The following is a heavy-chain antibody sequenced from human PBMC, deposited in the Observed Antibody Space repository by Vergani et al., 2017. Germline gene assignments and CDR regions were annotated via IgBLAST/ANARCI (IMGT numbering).Heavy chain of an antibody. CDR2: IQYDGSDI. D-gene: IGHD3-10*01. V-gene: IGHV3-30*02. CDR3: ANEGSANRIRGWLDH. CDR1: GFSVSNSG. J-gene: IGHJ4*02. Sequence: QVQLVESGGGVVQPGGSLRLSCVASGFSVSNSGMHWVRQTPGKGLEWVAFIQYDGSDIFYADFVEGRFTISRVNSKNSLYLQMRSLRFDDTAVYYCANEGSANRIRGWLDHWGQGALVTVSS.